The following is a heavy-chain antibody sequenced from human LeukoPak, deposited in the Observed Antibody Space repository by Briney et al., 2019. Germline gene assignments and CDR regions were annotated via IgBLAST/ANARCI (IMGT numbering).Heavy chain of an antibody. J-gene: IGHJ6*02. D-gene: IGHD6-13*01. V-gene: IGHV4-39*07. CDR2: IYYSGST. CDR1: GGSISSSSYY. Sequence: SETLSLTCTVSGGSISSSSYYWGWIRQPPGKGLEWIGSIYYSGSTNYNPSLKSRVTISVDTSKNQFSLKLSSVTAADTAVYYCASGRQQLAHYGMDVWGQGTTVTASS. CDR3: ASGRQQLAHYGMDV.